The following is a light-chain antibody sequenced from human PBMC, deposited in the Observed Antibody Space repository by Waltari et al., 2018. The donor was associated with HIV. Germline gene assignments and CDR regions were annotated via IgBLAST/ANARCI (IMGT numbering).Light chain of an antibody. CDR3: GTWDTSLNAGV. CDR2: DNH. CDR1: NSNIGNNF. J-gene: IGLJ2*01. V-gene: IGLV1-51*01. Sequence: VLTQPPAVSAAPGQKVTISCSGTNSNIGNNFVCWYQKLPGTAPKLLIFDNHKRPSGVSDRFSASKSATSATLDITGLHTGDEAEYYCGTWDTSLNAGVFGGGTKVSVL.